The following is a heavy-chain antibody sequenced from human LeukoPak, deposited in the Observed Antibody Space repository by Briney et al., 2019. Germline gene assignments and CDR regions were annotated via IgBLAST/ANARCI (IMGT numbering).Heavy chain of an antibody. CDR3: ARPLDYDILTGYCPFGY. V-gene: IGHV1-69*13. D-gene: IGHD3-9*01. CDR2: ITPIFGTA. CDR1: GGTFSSYA. J-gene: IGHJ4*02. Sequence: SVKVSCKASGGTFSSYAISWVRQAPGQGLEWIGGITPIFGTANYAQKFQGRVTITADESTSTAYMELSSLRSEDTAVYYCARPLDYDILTGYCPFGYWGQGTLVTVSS.